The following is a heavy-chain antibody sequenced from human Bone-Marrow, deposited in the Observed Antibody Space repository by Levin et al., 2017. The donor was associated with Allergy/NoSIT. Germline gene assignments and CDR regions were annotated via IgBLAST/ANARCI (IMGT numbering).Heavy chain of an antibody. CDR3: AKDLERLLWFGELLNYYDYGMDV. D-gene: IGHD3-10*01. Sequence: PGGSLRLSCAASGFTFSSYAMSWVRQAPGKGLEWVSAISGSGGSTYYADSVKGRFTISRDNSKNTLYLQMNSLRAEDTAVYYCAKDLERLLWFGELLNYYDYGMDVWGQGTTVTVSS. V-gene: IGHV3-23*01. J-gene: IGHJ6*02. CDR2: ISGSGGST. CDR1: GFTFSSYA.